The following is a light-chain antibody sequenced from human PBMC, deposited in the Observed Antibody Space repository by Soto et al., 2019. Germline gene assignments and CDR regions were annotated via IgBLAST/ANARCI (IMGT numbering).Light chain of an antibody. CDR3: QQYYSTPPT. CDR1: QTVLYSSNNKNY. J-gene: IGKJ4*01. V-gene: IGKV4-1*01. Sequence: DIVMTQSPDSLAVSLGERATINCKSSQTVLYSSNNKNYLAWYQQKAGQPPKLLIYWASTRKFGVPDRFSGSESGTDFTLTNSSLQAADVAVYYCQQYYSTPPTFGGGTKVEIK. CDR2: WAS.